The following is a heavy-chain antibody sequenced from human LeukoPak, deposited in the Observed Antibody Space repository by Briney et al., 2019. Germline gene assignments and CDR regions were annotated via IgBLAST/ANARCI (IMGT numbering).Heavy chain of an antibody. CDR3: ARGPIVLVPAAMPREDY. Sequence: PSETLSLTCAVYGGSFSGFYWSWLRQPPGKGLEWIGEINHSGSTNYNPSLKSRVTISVDTSKNQFSLKLSSVTAADTAVYYCARGPIVLVPAAMPREDYWGQGTLVTVSS. CDR1: GGSFSGFY. V-gene: IGHV4-34*01. CDR2: INHSGST. J-gene: IGHJ4*02. D-gene: IGHD2-2*01.